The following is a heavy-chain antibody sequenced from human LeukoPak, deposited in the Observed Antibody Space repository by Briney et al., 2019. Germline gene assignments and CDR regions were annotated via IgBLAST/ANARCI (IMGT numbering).Heavy chain of an antibody. CDR1: GGTFSSYA. D-gene: IGHD3-10*01. CDR3: AREGTRYYYGSGSYYRDYYYYGMDV. J-gene: IGHJ6*02. CDR2: IIPIFGTA. Sequence: ASVKVSCKASGGTFSSYAISWVRQAPGQGLEWMGGIIPIFGTANYAQKFQGRVTITADESTSTAYMELSSLRSEDTAVYYCAREGTRYYYGSGSYYRDYYYYGMDVWGQGTTVTDSS. V-gene: IGHV1-69*13.